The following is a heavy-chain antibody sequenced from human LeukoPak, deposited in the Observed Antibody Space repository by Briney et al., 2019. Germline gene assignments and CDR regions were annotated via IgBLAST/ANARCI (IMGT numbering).Heavy chain of an antibody. V-gene: IGHV1-8*01. CDR1: GYTFTSYD. CDR3: ARGGRDGYNRHNWFDP. CDR2: MNPNSGNT. D-gene: IGHD5-24*01. Sequence: ASVKVSCKASGYTFTSYDINWVRQATGQGLEWMGWMNPNSGNTGYAQKFQGRVTMTRNTSISTAYMELSSLRPEDTAVYYCARGGRDGYNRHNWFDPWGQGTLVTVSS. J-gene: IGHJ5*02.